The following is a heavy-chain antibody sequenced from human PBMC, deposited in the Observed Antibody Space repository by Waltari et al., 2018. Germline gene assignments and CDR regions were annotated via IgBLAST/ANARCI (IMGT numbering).Heavy chain of an antibody. D-gene: IGHD2-21*02. V-gene: IGHV1-69*02. Sequence: QVQLVQSGGEVKEPWCSAEVPCTASGGPFSSYTIRWGGQAPGQRLEWMGRIIPILGIANYAQKFQGRVTITADKSTSTAYMELSSLRSEDTAVYYCARAGGDWLGAFDIWGQGTMVTVSS. CDR1: GGPFSSYT. J-gene: IGHJ3*02. CDR3: ARAGGDWLGAFDI. CDR2: IIPILGIA.